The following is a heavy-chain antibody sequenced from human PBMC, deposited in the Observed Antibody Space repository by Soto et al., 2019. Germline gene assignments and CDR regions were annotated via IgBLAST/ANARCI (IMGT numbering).Heavy chain of an antibody. CDR1: GFTFSTYN. Sequence: GGSLRLSCAASGFTFSTYNMNWVRQAPGKGLEWVSYISSSSTTIYYADSVKGRFTISRDNAKDSLYLQMNSLRAEDTAVYYCARGLTYYYYMDVWGKGTTVTVSS. J-gene: IGHJ6*03. D-gene: IGHD7-27*01. V-gene: IGHV3-48*01. CDR2: ISSSSTTI. CDR3: ARGLTYYYYMDV.